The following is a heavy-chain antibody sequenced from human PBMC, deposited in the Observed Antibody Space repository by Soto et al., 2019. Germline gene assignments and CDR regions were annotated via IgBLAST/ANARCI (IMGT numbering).Heavy chain of an antibody. J-gene: IGHJ5*02. CDR2: ISYDGSNK. Sequence: LRLSCAASGFTFSSYAMHWVRQAPGTGLEWVAVISYDGSNKYYADSVMGRLSISRDNSKNTLYLQMNSLRAEDTAVYYCARGGKGLLQPNWFDPWGQGNLVTVSS. D-gene: IGHD3-22*01. CDR1: GFTFSSYA. CDR3: ARGGKGLLQPNWFDP. V-gene: IGHV3-30-3*01.